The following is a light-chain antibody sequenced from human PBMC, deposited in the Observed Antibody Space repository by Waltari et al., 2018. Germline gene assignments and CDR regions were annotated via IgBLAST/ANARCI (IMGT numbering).Light chain of an antibody. J-gene: IGLJ2*01. CDR1: RSNIGRNA. CDR3: AAWDDSLNGVV. CDR2: SND. V-gene: IGLV1-44*01. Sequence: QSVLTHSPSASGTPGQRVTISCSGSRSNIGRNAVNWYRQLPGTAPKLLIFSNDQRPSGVPDRFSGSKSGTSASLAISGLQSEDEADYYCAAWDDSLNGVVFGGGTKLTVL.